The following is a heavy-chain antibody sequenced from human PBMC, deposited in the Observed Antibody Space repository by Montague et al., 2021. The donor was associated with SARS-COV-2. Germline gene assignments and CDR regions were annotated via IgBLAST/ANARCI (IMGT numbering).Heavy chain of an antibody. D-gene: IGHD1-26*01. Sequence: SETLSLTCAVYGGSFSGYYWSWIRQPPGKGLEWIGQIHHTGSTIYKPSLKSRVTISEDTSKNQFSLNLRSVTAADTAIYYCARAGMVGAPNLFLDAWGPGILVTVSS. CDR2: IHHTGST. CDR1: GGSFSGYY. J-gene: IGHJ5*02. V-gene: IGHV4-34*01. CDR3: ARAGMVGAPNLFLDA.